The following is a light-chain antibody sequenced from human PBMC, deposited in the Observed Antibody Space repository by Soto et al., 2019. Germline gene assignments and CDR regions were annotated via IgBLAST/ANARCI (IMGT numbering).Light chain of an antibody. J-gene: IGKJ1*01. CDR1: QSVGSN. CDR3: QQYYDWPWT. V-gene: IGKV3-15*01. CDR2: GAS. Sequence: EKVMTQSPGSLSVSPGERAALSCRASQSVGSNLAWYQRKPGQAPRLLIYGASTRATGIPSRFSGSGSGTEFILTISSLQSEDFAVYYCQQYYDWPWTFGQGTTVEIK.